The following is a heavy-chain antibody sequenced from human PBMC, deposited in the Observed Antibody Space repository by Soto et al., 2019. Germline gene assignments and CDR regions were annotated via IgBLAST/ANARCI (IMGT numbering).Heavy chain of an antibody. J-gene: IGHJ3*02. CDR1: GGTFSSYA. CDR3: ARATRTITMILLGAFDI. CDR2: IIPIFGTA. D-gene: IGHD3-22*01. V-gene: IGHV1-69*01. Sequence: QVQLVQSGAEVKKPGSSVKVSCKASGGTFSSYAISWVRQAPGQGLEWMGGIIPIFGTANYAQKFQGRVTITADESASTAYMELSSLRSEDTAVYYCARATRTITMILLGAFDIWGQGTMVTVSS.